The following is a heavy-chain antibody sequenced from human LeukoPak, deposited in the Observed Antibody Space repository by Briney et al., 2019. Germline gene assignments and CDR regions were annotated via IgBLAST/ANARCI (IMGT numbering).Heavy chain of an antibody. CDR2: IIPIFGTA. CDR1: GGTFSSYA. Sequence: SVKVSCKASGGTFSSYAISWVRQAPGQGLEWMGGIIPIFGTANYAQKFQGRVTITADESTSTAYMELSSLRSEDTAVYYCARDLLYTDSWSGYYRDYYYYGMDVWGQGTTVTVSS. V-gene: IGHV1-69*13. CDR3: ARDLLYTDSWSGYYRDYYYYGMDV. J-gene: IGHJ6*02. D-gene: IGHD3-3*01.